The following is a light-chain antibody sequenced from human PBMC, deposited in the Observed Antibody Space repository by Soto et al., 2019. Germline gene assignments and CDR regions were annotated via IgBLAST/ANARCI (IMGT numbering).Light chain of an antibody. CDR3: SSYTSSSTLYV. J-gene: IGLJ1*01. CDR2: DVS. V-gene: IGLV2-14*01. Sequence: QSXLTHPASVSGSPGQSITISCTGTSSDVGGYNYVSWYQQHPGKAPKLMIYDVSNRPSGVSNRFSGSKSGNTASLTISGLQAEDEADYYCSSYTSSSTLYVFGTGTKVTVL. CDR1: SSDVGGYNY.